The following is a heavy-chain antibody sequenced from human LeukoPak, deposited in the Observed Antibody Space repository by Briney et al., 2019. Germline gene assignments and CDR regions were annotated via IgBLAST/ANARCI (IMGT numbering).Heavy chain of an antibody. D-gene: IGHD3-22*01. J-gene: IGHJ2*01. CDR3: ARVPMYYYDSSGDRPWGYFDL. CDR2: IYYSGST. Sequence: PSETLSLTCTVSGGSICSNYWSWMRQPPGKGLEWMGYIYYSGSTNYNPSLKSRVTISVDTSKNQFSLKLSSVTAADTAVYYCARVPMYYYDSSGDRPWGYFDLWGRGTLVTVSS. V-gene: IGHV4-59*01. CDR1: GGSICSNY.